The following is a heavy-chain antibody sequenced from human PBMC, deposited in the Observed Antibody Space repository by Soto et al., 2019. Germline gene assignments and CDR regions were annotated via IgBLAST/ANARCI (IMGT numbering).Heavy chain of an antibody. CDR2: ISGSGSHT. V-gene: IGHV3-23*01. CDR1: GFSFGSYA. Sequence: EVQLLESGGALVQPGGSLRLSCAASGFSFGSYAMSWVRQAPGKGLDWVSSISGSGSHTYYADSVKGRFTISRDNSKNTLYLQMDILRAEETAIYYCVKASSGDTVEWFDPWGQGTLVTVSS. J-gene: IGHJ5*02. D-gene: IGHD6-19*01. CDR3: VKASSGDTVEWFDP.